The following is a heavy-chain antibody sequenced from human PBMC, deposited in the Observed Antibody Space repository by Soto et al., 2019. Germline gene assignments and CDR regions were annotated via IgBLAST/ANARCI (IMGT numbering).Heavy chain of an antibody. Sequence: QVQLVQSGAEVKKPGTSVKVSCKTSGYTFTSCDVNWVRQATGQGLEWMGWMNPNNGNTGYAPKFQGRVTMTGDNSMSTAYMELSSLRSEDTAVYYCARISGRPSNYYHLDVWGQGTSVTVSS. V-gene: IGHV1-8*01. J-gene: IGHJ6*02. CDR3: ARISGRPSNYYHLDV. CDR2: MNPNNGNT. D-gene: IGHD3-3*02. CDR1: GYTFTSCD.